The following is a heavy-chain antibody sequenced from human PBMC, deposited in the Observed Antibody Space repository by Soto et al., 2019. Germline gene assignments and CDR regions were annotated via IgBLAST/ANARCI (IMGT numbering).Heavy chain of an antibody. CDR2: ISYDGSHK. Sequence: QVQLVESAGGVVQPGTSRRLSCAASGFTFSAYGMHWVRQAPGKGLEWVAVISYDGSHKTYTDSVQGRFTISRDKSKNTVHLQMNSLRAEDTALYYCVKEGRGYGGFDPNSYFENWGQGTLVTVSS. CDR1: GFTFSAYG. V-gene: IGHV3-30*18. CDR3: VKEGRGYGGFDPNSYFEN. D-gene: IGHD5-12*01. J-gene: IGHJ4*02.